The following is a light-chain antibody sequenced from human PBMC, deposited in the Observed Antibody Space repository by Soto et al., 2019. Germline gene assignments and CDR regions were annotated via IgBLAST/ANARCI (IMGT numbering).Light chain of an antibody. Sequence: QSALTQPASVSGSPGPSITISCTGTSSDVGNYNYVSWYQQHTGKVPRLMIYDVSNRPSGVSDRFSGSKSGNTASLTISGLQAEDEADYYCSSYTPSSTLVFGGGTKVTV. V-gene: IGLV2-14*03. CDR3: SSYTPSSTLV. CDR1: SSDVGNYNY. CDR2: DVS. J-gene: IGLJ2*01.